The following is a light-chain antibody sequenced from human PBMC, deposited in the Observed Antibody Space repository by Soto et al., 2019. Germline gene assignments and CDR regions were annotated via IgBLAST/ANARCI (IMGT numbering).Light chain of an antibody. CDR3: QKDDSAPWT. CDR1: QGISSY. Sequence: DIQLTQSPSSLSASVRDRVTITCRASQGISSYLAWYQQKPGNVPKLLIYAASTLQSGVPSRFSGSGSGTDFTLTISSLQPEDVATYYCQKDDSAPWTFGQGTKVEIK. J-gene: IGKJ1*01. V-gene: IGKV1-27*01. CDR2: AAS.